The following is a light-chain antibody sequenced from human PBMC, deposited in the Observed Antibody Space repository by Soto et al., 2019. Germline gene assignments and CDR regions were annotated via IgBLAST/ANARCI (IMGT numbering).Light chain of an antibody. Sequence: SVRTRPASVCGSPVQSITISCSGTISYIGAYDLVSWYQQHPGRAPKLIIYEVSHRFSGLSYRFSGSKSGNTASLTTSGLQAEDEGDYYCTSFAPSRIYVFGSGTKVTAL. V-gene: IGLV2-14*03. CDR2: EVS. CDR1: ISYIGAYDL. CDR3: TSFAPSRIYV. J-gene: IGLJ1*01.